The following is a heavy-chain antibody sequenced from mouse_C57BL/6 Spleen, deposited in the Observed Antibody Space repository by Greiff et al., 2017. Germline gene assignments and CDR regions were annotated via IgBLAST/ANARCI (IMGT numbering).Heavy chain of an antibody. CDR3: ATVVAPYWYFDV. V-gene: IGHV1-18*01. CDR1: GYTFTDYN. D-gene: IGHD1-1*01. J-gene: IGHJ1*03. CDR2: INPNNGGT. Sequence: VQLQQSGPELVKPGASVKIPCKASGYTFTDYNMDWVKQSHGKSLEWIGDINPNNGGTIYNQKFKGKATLTVDKSSSTAYMELRSLTSEDTAVYYCATVVAPYWYFDVWGTGTTVTVSS.